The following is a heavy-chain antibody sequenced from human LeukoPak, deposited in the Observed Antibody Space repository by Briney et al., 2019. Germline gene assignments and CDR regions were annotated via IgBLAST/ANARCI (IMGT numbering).Heavy chain of an antibody. CDR2: IYYSENT. V-gene: IGHV4-39*07. CDR3: ARGVVVGYKYYFDY. Sequence: SETLSLTCTVSGGSISSSNYYWGWIRQPPGKGLEWIGSIYYSENTYYNSSLKSRVTISVDTSKNQFSLKLSSVTAADTAVYYCARGVVVGYKYYFDYWGQGTLVTVSS. J-gene: IGHJ4*02. D-gene: IGHD2-15*01. CDR1: GGSISSSNYY.